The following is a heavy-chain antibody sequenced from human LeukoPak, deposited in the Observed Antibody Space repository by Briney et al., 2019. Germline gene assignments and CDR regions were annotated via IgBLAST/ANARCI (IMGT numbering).Heavy chain of an antibody. Sequence: PSQTLSLTCAISGDTVSSNRAAWNWIRQSPSRGLEWLGRTYYRSKWYNDYAPSVKSRITINTDTSKNQFSLQLNSVTPEDTAVYYCARDPITGDRFDYWGQGTLVTVSS. D-gene: IGHD7-27*01. V-gene: IGHV6-1*01. J-gene: IGHJ4*02. CDR3: ARDPITGDRFDY. CDR2: TYYRSKWYN. CDR1: GDTVSSNRAA.